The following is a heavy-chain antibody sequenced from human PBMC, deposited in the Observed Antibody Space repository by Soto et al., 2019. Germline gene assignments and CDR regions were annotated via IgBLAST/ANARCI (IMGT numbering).Heavy chain of an antibody. J-gene: IGHJ6*02. CDR2: IYYSGST. CDR1: GGSISSYY. Sequence: LSLTCTVSGGSISSYYWSWIRQPPGKGLEWIGYIYYSGSTNYNPSLKSRVTISVDTSKNQFSLKLSSVTAADTAVYYCARGKTNYYYGMDVWGQGTTVTVSS. CDR3: ARGKTNYYYGMDV. D-gene: IGHD1-1*01. V-gene: IGHV4-59*01.